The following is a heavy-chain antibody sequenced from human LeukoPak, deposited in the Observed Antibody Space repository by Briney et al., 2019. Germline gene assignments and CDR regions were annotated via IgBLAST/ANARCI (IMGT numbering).Heavy chain of an antibody. Sequence: PGGSLRLSCAASGFTFSNAWMSWVRQAPGKGLEWVSAISGSGGSTYYADSVKGRFTISRDNSRNTLYLQMNSLRAEDTAVYYCAKDQGYAFDIWGQGTMVTVSS. CDR1: GFTFSNAW. D-gene: IGHD5-18*01. J-gene: IGHJ3*02. CDR2: ISGSGGST. CDR3: AKDQGYAFDI. V-gene: IGHV3-23*01.